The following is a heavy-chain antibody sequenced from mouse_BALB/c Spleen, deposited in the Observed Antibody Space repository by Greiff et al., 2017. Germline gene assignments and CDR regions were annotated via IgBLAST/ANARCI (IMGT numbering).Heavy chain of an antibody. D-gene: IGHD2-2*01. CDR1: GYTFTSYW. CDR3: ARGWLRRGDWYFDV. Sequence: QVQLQQPGAELVKPGASVKLSCKASGYTFTSYWMHWVKQRPGQGLEWIGEIDPSDSYTNYNQKFKGKATLTVDKSSSTAYMQLSSLTSEDSAVYYCARGWLRRGDWYFDVWGAGATVTVSS. V-gene: IGHV1-69*02. J-gene: IGHJ1*01. CDR2: IDPSDSYT.